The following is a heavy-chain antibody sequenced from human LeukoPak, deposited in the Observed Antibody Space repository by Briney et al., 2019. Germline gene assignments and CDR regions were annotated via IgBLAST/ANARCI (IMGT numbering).Heavy chain of an antibody. CDR1: GGSISSYY. CDR2: IYYSGST. Sequence: SSETLSLTCTVSGGSISSYYWSWIRQPPGKGLEWIGYIYYSGSTNYNPSLKSRVTISVDTSKNQFSLKLSSVTAADTAVYYCARARIMITFGGVIVPYYFDYWGQGTLVTVSS. V-gene: IGHV4-59*01. CDR3: ARARIMITFGGVIVPYYFDY. D-gene: IGHD3-16*02. J-gene: IGHJ4*02.